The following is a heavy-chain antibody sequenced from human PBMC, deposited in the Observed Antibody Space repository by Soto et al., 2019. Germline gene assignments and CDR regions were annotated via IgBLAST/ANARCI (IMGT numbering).Heavy chain of an antibody. D-gene: IGHD2-15*01. CDR1: GYTFTSYA. CDR2: INAGNGNT. V-gene: IGHV1-3*01. J-gene: IGHJ4*02. Sequence: QVQLVQSGAEVKKPGASVKVSCKASGYTFTSYAMHWVRQAPGQRLEWMGWINAGNGNTKYSQKFQGRVTITRDTSASTANMELSSLRSEDTAVYNCARDLGGWPDYWGQGALVTVSS. CDR3: ARDLGGWPDY.